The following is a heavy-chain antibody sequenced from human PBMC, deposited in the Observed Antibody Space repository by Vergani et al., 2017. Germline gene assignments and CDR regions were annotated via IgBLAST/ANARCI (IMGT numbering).Heavy chain of an antibody. CDR1: GFTFSHYSMN. D-gene: IGHD3-10*01. J-gene: IGHJ4*02. Sequence: VQMVESGGGLVKPGGSLRLSCVASGFTFSHYSMNWVRQAPGKGLEWIGSIYYSGSTYYNPSLKSRVTISVDTSKNQFSLKLSSVTAADTAVYYCARCTTMVRGVLEIARYYFDYWGQGTLVTVSS. CDR2: IYYSGST. V-gene: IGHV4-59*05. CDR3: ARCTTMVRGVLEIARYYFDY.